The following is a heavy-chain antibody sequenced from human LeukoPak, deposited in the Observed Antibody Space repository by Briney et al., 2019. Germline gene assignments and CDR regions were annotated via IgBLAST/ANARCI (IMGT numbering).Heavy chain of an antibody. Sequence: GASVKVSCKASGYTFTGYYIHWLRQAPGQGLAWMGWIAANSGDTNYAQKFRGRVTMTRDTSVSTAYMELRSLRSDDTAVYYCARGYDSSGYAYWGQGTLVTVSS. CDR1: GYTFTGYY. J-gene: IGHJ4*02. D-gene: IGHD3-22*01. CDR2: IAANSGDT. V-gene: IGHV1-2*02. CDR3: ARGYDSSGYAY.